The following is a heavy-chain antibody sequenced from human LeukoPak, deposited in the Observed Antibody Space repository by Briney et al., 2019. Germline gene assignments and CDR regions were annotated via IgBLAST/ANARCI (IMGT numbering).Heavy chain of an antibody. V-gene: IGHV3-30*02. CDR2: IRYDGSKK. Sequence: GGSLRLSCAASGFTFNNYGMHWVRQAPGKGLEWVAFIRYDGSKKYYADSVKGRFTISRDNSKNTLYLQMNSLRGEDTAVYYCAKAMGTVPTPGAGYGMDVWGQGTTVTVSS. D-gene: IGHD4-23*01. CDR3: AKAMGTVPTPGAGYGMDV. J-gene: IGHJ6*02. CDR1: GFTFNNYG.